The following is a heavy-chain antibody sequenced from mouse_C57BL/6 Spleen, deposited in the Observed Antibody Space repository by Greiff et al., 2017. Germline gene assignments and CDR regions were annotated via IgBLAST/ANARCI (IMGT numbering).Heavy chain of an antibody. CDR3: ANYYGSSYPAWFAY. CDR2: ISSGSSTI. Sequence: EVHLVESGGGLVKPGGSLKLSCAASGFTFSDYGMHWVRQAPEKGLEWVAYISSGSSTIYYADTVKGRFTISRDNAKNTLFLQMTSLRSEDTAMYYCANYYGSSYPAWFAYWGQGTLVTVSA. J-gene: IGHJ3*01. D-gene: IGHD1-1*01. CDR1: GFTFSDYG. V-gene: IGHV5-17*01.